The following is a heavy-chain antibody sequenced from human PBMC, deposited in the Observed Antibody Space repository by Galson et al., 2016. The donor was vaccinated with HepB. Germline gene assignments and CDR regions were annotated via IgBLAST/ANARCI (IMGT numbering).Heavy chain of an antibody. CDR3: AREYNGKSYFDY. CDR2: IYHSGRT. V-gene: IGHV4-4*02. Sequence: SETLSLTCAVSGGSISSAHWWTWVRQPPGKGLEWIGQIYHSGRTNYNPSLKSRVTISVDKSKNQFSLKLTPVTAADTAVYYCAREYNGKSYFDYWGQGTLVTVSS. CDR1: GGSISSAHW. D-gene: IGHD1-26*01. J-gene: IGHJ4*02.